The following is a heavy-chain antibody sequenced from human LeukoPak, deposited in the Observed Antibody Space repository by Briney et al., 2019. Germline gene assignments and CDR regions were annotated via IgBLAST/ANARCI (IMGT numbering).Heavy chain of an antibody. J-gene: IGHJ4*02. D-gene: IGHD2-2*02. Sequence: SETLSLTCTVSGGSISSDYWSWVRRPAGKGLEWIGRIYTSGSTMSVDTSKNQVSLKLSSVTAADTAVYYCARGPYCSSTSCYIDYWGQGTLVTVSS. CDR1: GGSISSDY. CDR2: IYTSGS. V-gene: IGHV4-4*07. CDR3: ARGPYCSSTSCYIDY.